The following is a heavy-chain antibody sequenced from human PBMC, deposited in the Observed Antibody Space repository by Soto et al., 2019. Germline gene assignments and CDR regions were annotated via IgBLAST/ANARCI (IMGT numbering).Heavy chain of an antibody. CDR3: ARHGXRVYYDNSDYYYSGMDV. J-gene: IGHJ6*02. CDR2: IYPGDSDT. D-gene: IGHD3-22*01. V-gene: IGHV5-51*01. CDR1: GYSFTIYW. Sequence: GESLKISCKGSGYSFTIYWIGWVRQMPGKGLEWMGIIYPGDSDTRYSPSFQGQVTISADKSISTAYLQWSSLKASDTAMYYCARHGXRVYYDNSDYYYSGMDVWGQGTTVTVSS.